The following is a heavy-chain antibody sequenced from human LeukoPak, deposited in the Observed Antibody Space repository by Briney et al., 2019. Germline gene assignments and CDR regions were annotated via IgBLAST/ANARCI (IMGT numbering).Heavy chain of an antibody. J-gene: IGHJ4*02. Sequence: PAETVSLTCALYGVSLSGYYWRWIRQPPGRGREWVGEIKHSGSTNYNPSLKSRVTISVDTSKNQFSLKLSAVTAADTAVYYCARGDGSIDYWGQGTLVTVSS. CDR1: GVSLSGYY. CDR3: ARGDGSIDY. V-gene: IGHV4-34*01. D-gene: IGHD5-24*01. CDR2: IKHSGST.